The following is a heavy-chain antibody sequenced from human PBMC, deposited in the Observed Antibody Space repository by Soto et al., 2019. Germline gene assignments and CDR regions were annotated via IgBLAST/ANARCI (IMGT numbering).Heavy chain of an antibody. CDR2: ISGSGGST. D-gene: IGHD6-19*01. CDR3: AKVHSGWYGY. J-gene: IGHJ4*02. Sequence: PGGSLRLSCAASGFTFSSYGMHWVRQAPGKGLEWVSAISGSGGSTYYADSVKGRFTISRDNSKNTLYLQMNSLRAEDTAVYYCAKVHSGWYGYWGQGTLVTVSS. V-gene: IGHV3-23*01. CDR1: GFTFSSYG.